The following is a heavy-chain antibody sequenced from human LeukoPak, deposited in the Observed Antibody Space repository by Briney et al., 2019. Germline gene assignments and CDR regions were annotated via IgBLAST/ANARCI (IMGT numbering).Heavy chain of an antibody. V-gene: IGHV4-59*01. J-gene: IGHJ5*02. CDR1: GGSISSYY. D-gene: IGHD2-2*02. Sequence: PSETLSLTCTVSGGSISSYYWSWIRQPPGKGLEWIGYIYYSGSTNYNPSLKSRVTISVDTSKNQFSLKLSPVTAADTAVYYCARIVPAAIPDNWFDPWGQGTLVTVSS. CDR2: IYYSGST. CDR3: ARIVPAAIPDNWFDP.